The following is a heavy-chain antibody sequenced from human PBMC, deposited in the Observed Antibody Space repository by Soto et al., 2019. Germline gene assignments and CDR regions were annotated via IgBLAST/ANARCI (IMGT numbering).Heavy chain of an antibody. J-gene: IGHJ4*02. D-gene: IGHD4-17*01. CDR1: GYTFTSYG. CDR2: ISAYNGNT. CDR3: AGDVPTVTTGGPDY. V-gene: IGHV1-18*01. Sequence: QVQLVQSGVEVEKPGASVKVSCKASGYTFTSYGISWVRQAPGQGLEWMGWISAYNGNTNYAQKYQGRVTMTTDTSTSTAYRELRSLRSDDTDVYYCAGDVPTVTTGGPDYWGQGTLVTVSS.